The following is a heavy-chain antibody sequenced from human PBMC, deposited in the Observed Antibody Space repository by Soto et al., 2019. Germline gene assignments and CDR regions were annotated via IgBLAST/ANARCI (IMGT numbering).Heavy chain of an antibody. CDR2: IYTSGST. CDR1: GGSISSYY. Sequence: KASETLSLTCTVSGGSISSYYWSWIRQPAGKGLEWIGRIYTSGSTNYNPSLKSRVTMSVDTSKNQFSLKLSSVTAADTAVYYCAVGIVGATTPAKPLDYWGQGTLVTVSS. V-gene: IGHV4-4*07. CDR3: AVGIVGATTPAKPLDY. J-gene: IGHJ4*02. D-gene: IGHD1-26*01.